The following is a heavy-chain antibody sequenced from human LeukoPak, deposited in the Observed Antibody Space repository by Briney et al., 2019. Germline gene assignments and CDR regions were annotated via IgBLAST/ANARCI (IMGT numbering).Heavy chain of an antibody. CDR3: ARVGYDSSGSGMDV. CDR1: GGSISSGSYY. J-gene: IGHJ6*02. D-gene: IGHD3-22*01. Sequence: SETLSLTCTVSGGSISSGSYYWSWIRQPAGKGLEWIGRIYTSGSTNYNPSLKSRVTISVDTSKNQFSLKLSSVTAADTAVYYCARVGYDSSGSGMDVWGQGTTVTVCS. CDR2: IYTSGST. V-gene: IGHV4-61*02.